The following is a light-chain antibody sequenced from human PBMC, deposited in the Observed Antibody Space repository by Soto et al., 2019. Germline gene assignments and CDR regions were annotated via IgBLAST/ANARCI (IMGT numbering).Light chain of an antibody. Sequence: EIVLTQSPGTLSLSPGERATLSCRASQSISSSYLAWHQQKPGQAPKLLIYAASSRATGIPDTFSGSGSGPDFTLTISRLEPEDFAVYYCQQYGSSSYTFGQGTQLEIK. CDR2: AAS. CDR3: QQYGSSSYT. J-gene: IGKJ2*01. V-gene: IGKV3-20*01. CDR1: QSISSSY.